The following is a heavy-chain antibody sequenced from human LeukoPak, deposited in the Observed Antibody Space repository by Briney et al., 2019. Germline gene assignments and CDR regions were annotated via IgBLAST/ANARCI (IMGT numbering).Heavy chain of an antibody. CDR1: GGSISSGGYS. CDR3: ARGVGYCSSTSCYPYYGMDV. CDR2: IYHSGST. D-gene: IGHD2-2*03. V-gene: IGHV4-30-2*01. Sequence: PSETLSLTCAVSGGSISSGGYSWSWIRQPPGKGLEWIGYIYHSGSTYYNPSLKSRVTISVDRSKNQFSLKLSSVTAADTAVYYCARGVGYCSSTSCYPYYGMDVCSQGTTVTVSS. J-gene: IGHJ6*02.